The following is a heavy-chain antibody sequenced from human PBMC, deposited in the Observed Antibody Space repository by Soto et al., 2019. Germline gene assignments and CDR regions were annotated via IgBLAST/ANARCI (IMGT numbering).Heavy chain of an antibody. CDR3: ARWGDWFDP. Sequence: TLSLTCTVSGGSISSYYWSWIRQPPGKGLEWIGYIYYSGSTNYNPSLKSRVTISVDTSKNQFSLKLSSVTAADTAVYYCARWGDWFDPWGQGTLVTVSS. V-gene: IGHV4-59*01. J-gene: IGHJ5*02. CDR2: IYYSGST. D-gene: IGHD3-16*01. CDR1: GGSISSYY.